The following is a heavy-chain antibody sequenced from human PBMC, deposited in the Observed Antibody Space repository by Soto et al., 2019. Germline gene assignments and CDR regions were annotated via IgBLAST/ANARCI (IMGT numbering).Heavy chain of an antibody. J-gene: IGHJ4*02. Sequence: QVQLVESGGGVVQPGRSLRLSCAASGFSFSSYGMHWLRQAAGKGLEWVAVISYDGSNKYYTDSVKGRFTISRDSSKNTLYLQMNSLRAEDTAVYYCAKDQWELLHWGQGTLVTVSS. CDR2: ISYDGSNK. CDR1: GFSFSSYG. V-gene: IGHV3-30*18. CDR3: AKDQWELLH. D-gene: IGHD1-26*01.